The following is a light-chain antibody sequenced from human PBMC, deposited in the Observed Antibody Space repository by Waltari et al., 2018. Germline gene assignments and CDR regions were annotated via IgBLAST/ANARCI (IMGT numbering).Light chain of an antibody. CDR3: QQYNNWLPE. V-gene: IGKV3-15*01. CDR1: QSVSSN. Sequence: EIVMTQSPATLSVSPGERATLSCRASQSVSSNLAWYQQKPGQAPRLLIYGASTRATGIPARFSGSGSGTEFTLTISSLQSEDFAVYYCQQYNNWLPEFGQGP. CDR2: GAS. J-gene: IGKJ1*01.